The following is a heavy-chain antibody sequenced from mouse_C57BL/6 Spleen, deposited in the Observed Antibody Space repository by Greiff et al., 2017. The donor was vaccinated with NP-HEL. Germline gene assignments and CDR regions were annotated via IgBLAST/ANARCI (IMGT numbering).Heavy chain of an antibody. CDR2: ISSGGDYI. V-gene: IGHV5S21*01. CDR3: PRESNWDAFAY. D-gene: IGHD4-1*01. Sequence: EVMLVESGEGLVKPGGSLKLSCAASGFTFSSYAMSWVRQTPEKRLEWVAYISSGGDYIYYADTVKGRFTISRDNARNTLYLQMSSLKSEDTAMYYCPRESNWDAFAYWGQGTLVTVSA. J-gene: IGHJ3*01. CDR1: GFTFSSYA.